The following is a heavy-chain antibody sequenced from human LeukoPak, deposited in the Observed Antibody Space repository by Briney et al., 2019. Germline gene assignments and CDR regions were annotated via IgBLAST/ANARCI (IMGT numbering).Heavy chain of an antibody. V-gene: IGHV3-21*01. CDR1: GFTLSSYS. CDR3: ARSAPGIAVAGTDY. CDR2: ISSSSSYI. J-gene: IGHJ4*02. Sequence: GGSLRLSCAASGFTLSSYSMNWVRQAPGKGLEWVSSISSSSSYIYYADSVKGRFTISRDNAKNSLYLQMNSLRAEDTAVYYCARSAPGIAVAGTDYWGQGTLVTVSS. D-gene: IGHD6-19*01.